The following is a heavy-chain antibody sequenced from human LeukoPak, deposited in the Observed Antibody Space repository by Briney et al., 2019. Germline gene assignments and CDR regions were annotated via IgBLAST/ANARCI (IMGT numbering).Heavy chain of an antibody. J-gene: IGHJ4*02. CDR2: IYYSGST. CDR3: AREYSYGYVDYFDY. Sequence: PSETLSLTCTVSGGSISSSSYYWGWIRQPPGKGLEWIGSIYYSGSTYYNPSLKSRVTISVDTSKNQFSLKLSSVTAADTAVYYRAREYSYGYVDYFDYWGQGTLVTVSS. V-gene: IGHV4-39*01. D-gene: IGHD5-18*01. CDR1: GGSISSSSYY.